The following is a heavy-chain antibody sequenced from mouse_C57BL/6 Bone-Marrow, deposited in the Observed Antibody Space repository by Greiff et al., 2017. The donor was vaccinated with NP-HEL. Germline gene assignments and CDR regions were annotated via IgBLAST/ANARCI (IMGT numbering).Heavy chain of an antibody. Sequence: VQLKESGGGLVKPGGSLKLSCAASGFTFSDYGMHWVRQAPEKGLEWVAYISSGSSTIYYADTVKGRFTISRDNAKNTLFLQMTRLRSEDTAMYYCARGRLRQFAYWGQGTLVTVSA. V-gene: IGHV5-17*01. CDR3: ARGRLRQFAY. J-gene: IGHJ3*01. CDR1: GFTFSDYG. D-gene: IGHD2-4*01. CDR2: ISSGSSTI.